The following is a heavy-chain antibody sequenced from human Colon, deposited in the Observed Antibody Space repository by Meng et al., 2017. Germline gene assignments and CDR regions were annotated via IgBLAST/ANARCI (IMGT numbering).Heavy chain of an antibody. CDR1: GYTFSSYE. D-gene: IGHD3-10*01. CDR3: AKIKKQGILGLGYWYFDL. J-gene: IGHJ2*01. CDR2: MHPTSGKT. Sequence: QVQLVQSGAEVEKPGDSVKVSGKASGYTFSSYEINWVRQASGQGLEWMGWMHPTSGKTVYAQKFQGRVTFTRDTSISTAYMELSSLRSEDTAVYYCAKIKKQGILGLGYWYFDLWGRGTLVTVSS. V-gene: IGHV1-8*03.